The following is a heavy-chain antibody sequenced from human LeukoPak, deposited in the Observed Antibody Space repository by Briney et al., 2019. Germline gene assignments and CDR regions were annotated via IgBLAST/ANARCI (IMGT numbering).Heavy chain of an antibody. Sequence: SETLSLTCTVSGGSISSYYWNWIRQPPGKGLEWIGYIYYSGSTNYNPSLKSRVTISVDTSKNQFSLKLSSVTAADTAVYYCARGARVRFGEYYIDYWGQGTLVTVSS. CDR1: GGSISSYY. CDR3: ARGARVRFGEYYIDY. CDR2: IYYSGST. D-gene: IGHD3-10*01. J-gene: IGHJ4*02. V-gene: IGHV4-59*01.